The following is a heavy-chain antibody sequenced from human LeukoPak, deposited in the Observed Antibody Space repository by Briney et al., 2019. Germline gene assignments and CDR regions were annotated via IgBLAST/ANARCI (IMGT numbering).Heavy chain of an antibody. D-gene: IGHD4-23*01. Sequence: PGGSLRLFCAASRFTVSSNYMSWVRQAPGKGLEWVSVIYSGGSTYYADPVKGRFTISRDDSKNTLYLQMNSLRAEDTAVYYCVRRAGGYSHPYDYWGQGTLVTVSS. CDR2: IYSGGST. J-gene: IGHJ4*02. V-gene: IGHV3-53*01. CDR1: RFTVSSNY. CDR3: VRRAGGYSHPYDY.